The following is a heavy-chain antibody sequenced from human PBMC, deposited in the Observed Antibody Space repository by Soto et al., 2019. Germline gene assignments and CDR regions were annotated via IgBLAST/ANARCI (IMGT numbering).Heavy chain of an antibody. V-gene: IGHV3-74*01. Sequence: EVQLVESGGDLVQRGGSLRLSCAASGFPFSSYGMHWVRHTPGKGLDWVARISGDGVTTYYADSVTGRFTVSRDNAKNTLSLQISGLRAEDTAVYYCARAYYGLLTGYYTDSWGQGPLVSV. D-gene: IGHD3-9*01. CDR2: ISGDGVTT. J-gene: IGHJ4*02. CDR3: ARAYYGLLTGYYTDS. CDR1: GFPFSSYG.